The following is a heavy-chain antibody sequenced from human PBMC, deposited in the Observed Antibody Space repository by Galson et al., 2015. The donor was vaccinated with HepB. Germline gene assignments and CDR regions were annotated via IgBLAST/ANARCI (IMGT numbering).Heavy chain of an antibody. CDR3: ARGIRDTSGYYPYYLDF. CDR2: IWYDGTNI. V-gene: IGHV3-33*01. Sequence: SLRLSCAASGFTFSSNAMHWVRQAPGKGLEWVAVIWYDGTNIFYGDSVKGRFTISRDNSKNTLYLQMSSLRAEDTAVYYCARGIRDTSGYYPYYLDFWGPGTLLTVSS. J-gene: IGHJ4*02. D-gene: IGHD3-22*01. CDR1: GFTFSSNA.